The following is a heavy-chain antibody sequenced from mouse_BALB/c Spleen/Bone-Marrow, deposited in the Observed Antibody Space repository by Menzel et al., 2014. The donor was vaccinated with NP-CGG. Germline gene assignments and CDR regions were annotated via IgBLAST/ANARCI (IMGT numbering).Heavy chain of an antibody. CDR3: ARHSYYGSSLFDY. V-gene: IGHV1S135*01. CDR2: IDPYNGGT. CDR1: GYAFTSYN. D-gene: IGHD1-1*01. J-gene: IGHJ2*01. Sequence: EVKLQESGPELVEPGASVRVSCKASGYAFTSYNMYWVKQSHGKSLEWIGYIDPYNGGTSYNQKFKGKATLTVDKSSSTAYMHLSSLTSEDSAVYYCARHSYYGSSLFDYWGQGTTLTVSS.